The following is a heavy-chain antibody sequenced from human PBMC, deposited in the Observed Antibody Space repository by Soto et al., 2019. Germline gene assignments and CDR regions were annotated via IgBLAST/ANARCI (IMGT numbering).Heavy chain of an antibody. CDR1: GFTFSSYA. Sequence: QVQLVESGGGVVQPGRSLRLSCAASGFTFSSYAMHWVRQAPGKGLEWVAVISYDGSNKYYADSVKGRFTISRDNSKNTLYLQMNSMRAEDTAVYYCAAGRVTGYCFDYWGQVTLVTVSS. CDR3: AAGRVTGYCFDY. CDR2: ISYDGSNK. D-gene: IGHD3-9*01. J-gene: IGHJ4*02. V-gene: IGHV3-30-3*01.